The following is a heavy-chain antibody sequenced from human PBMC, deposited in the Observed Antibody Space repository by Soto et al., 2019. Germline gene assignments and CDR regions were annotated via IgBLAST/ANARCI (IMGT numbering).Heavy chain of an antibody. CDR1: GGSISSGGYY. J-gene: IGHJ4*02. CDR3: ARSGYSYGPNPLLY. Sequence: QVQLQESGPGLVKPSQTLSLTCTVSGGSISSGGYYWSWIRQHPGKGLEWIGYIYYSGSTYYNPSLTRRVTLSVDTSKNQFSLQLSSVTAADTAVYYCARSGYSYGPNPLLYWGQGTLVTVSS. CDR2: IYYSGST. V-gene: IGHV4-31*03. D-gene: IGHD5-18*01.